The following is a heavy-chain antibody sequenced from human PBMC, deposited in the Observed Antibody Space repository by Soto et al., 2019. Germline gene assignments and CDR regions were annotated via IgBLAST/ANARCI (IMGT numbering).Heavy chain of an antibody. J-gene: IGHJ5*02. CDR3: ARGPISPKYYMWGLDWFDP. CDR1: GGSISSGYYY. V-gene: IGHV4-61*01. CDR2: IYYSGNT. D-gene: IGHD3-10*01. Sequence: ETLSLTCSVSGGSISSGYYYWSWIRQPPGKGLEWIGNIYYSGNTNYNPSLKSRVTISVDTSKNQFSLKLSSVTAADTAVYYCARGPISPKYYMWGLDWFDPWGQGTLVTVS.